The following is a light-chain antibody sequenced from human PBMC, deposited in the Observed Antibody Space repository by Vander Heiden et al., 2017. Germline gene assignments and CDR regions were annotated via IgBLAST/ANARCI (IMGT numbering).Light chain of an antibody. J-gene: IGKJ5*01. CDR2: WGS. Sequence: SVMTQSPLSLPVTPGTRDSISCRSSQSLQHSNVYTYLGSSLQKPGQSLQLLIYWGSNRAAGVPDRLSGSAAGTDWSQKISRVEAEDVGVYYCMQGLQTHREVTFGQGTRLEIK. CDR3: MQGLQTHREVT. V-gene: IGKV2-28*01. CDR1: QSLQHSNVYTY.